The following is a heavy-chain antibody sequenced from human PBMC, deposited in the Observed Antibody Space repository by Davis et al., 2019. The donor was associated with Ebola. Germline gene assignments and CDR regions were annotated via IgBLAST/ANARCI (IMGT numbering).Heavy chain of an antibody. J-gene: IGHJ4*02. V-gene: IGHV3-23*01. CDR3: EGAPDKAYQALYRCFDY. D-gene: IGHD2-2*02. Sequence: PGGSLRLSCVASGFTFSSYGMSWVRQAPGKGLEWVAIISGSGGSTHYVDSVKGRFTISRDNSKNSLYLQMNSLRAEDTAVYYCEGAPDKAYQALYRCFDYWGQGTLVTVSS. CDR1: GFTFSSYG. CDR2: ISGSGGST.